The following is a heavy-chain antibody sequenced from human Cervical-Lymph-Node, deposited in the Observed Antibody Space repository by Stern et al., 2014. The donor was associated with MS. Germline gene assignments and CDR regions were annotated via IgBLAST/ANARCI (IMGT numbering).Heavy chain of an antibody. D-gene: IGHD6-13*01. Sequence: VQLVQSGGGVVQPGRSLRLSWAASGFTFSSYGMHWVRQAPGKGLEWVAVIWPDGSNKYYAQSVKGRFTLSRDKSKNTLSLQLNSLRAEDTTVYYCARSSSPSPYYYYGMDVWGQGTTVTVSS. CDR3: ARSSSPSPYYYYGMDV. CDR2: IWPDGSNK. CDR1: GFTFSSYG. V-gene: IGHV3-33*01. J-gene: IGHJ6*02.